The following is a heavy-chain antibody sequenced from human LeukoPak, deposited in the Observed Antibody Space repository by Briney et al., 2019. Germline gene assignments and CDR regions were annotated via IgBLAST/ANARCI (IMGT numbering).Heavy chain of an antibody. D-gene: IGHD3-22*01. V-gene: IGHV4-59*08. J-gene: IGHJ4*02. CDR1: GGSFSSHY. Sequence: SETLSLTCTVSGGSFSSHYWSWIRQPPGKGLEWIGYISYIGSTNYNPSLKSRVTISVDTSKNQFSLKLSSVTTADTAVYYCASQRNDYYDSSGHDYWGQGTLVTVSS. CDR3: ASQRNDYYDSSGHDY. CDR2: ISYIGST.